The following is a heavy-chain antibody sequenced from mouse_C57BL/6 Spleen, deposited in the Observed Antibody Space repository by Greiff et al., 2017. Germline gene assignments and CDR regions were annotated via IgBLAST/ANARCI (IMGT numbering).Heavy chain of an antibody. CDR3: ARTYSNYLYYYAMDY. CDR2: IDPSDSET. Sequence: QVQLQQPGAELVRPGSSVKLSCKASGYTFTSYWMHWVKQRPIQGLEWIGNIDPSDSETHYNQKFKDKATVTVDKSSSTAYMQLSSLTSEDSAVYYCARTYSNYLYYYAMDYWGQGTSVTVSS. J-gene: IGHJ4*01. D-gene: IGHD2-5*01. CDR1: GYTFTSYW. V-gene: IGHV1-52*01.